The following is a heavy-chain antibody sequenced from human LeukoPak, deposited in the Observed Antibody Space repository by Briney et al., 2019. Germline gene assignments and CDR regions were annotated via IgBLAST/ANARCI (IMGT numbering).Heavy chain of an antibody. Sequence: PGGSLRLSCAASGFTFSSYAMSWVRQAPGKGLEWVSAISGSGGSTYYADSVKGRFTISRDNSKNTLYLQMNSLRAEDTAGYYCAKSSRGSGYVDAFDIWGQGTMVTVSS. CDR1: GFTFSSYA. CDR2: ISGSGGST. D-gene: IGHD3-22*01. CDR3: AKSSRGSGYVDAFDI. V-gene: IGHV3-23*01. J-gene: IGHJ3*02.